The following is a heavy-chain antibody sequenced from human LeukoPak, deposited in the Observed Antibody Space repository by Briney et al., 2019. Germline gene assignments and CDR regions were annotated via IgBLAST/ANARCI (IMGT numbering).Heavy chain of an antibody. Sequence: SETLSLTCAVYGGSFSDYYRSWIRQPPGKGLEWIGEINHSGSTNYNPSLKSRVTISVDTSKNQFSLKLSSVTAADTAVYYCARERTGTTDDRIDYWGQGTLVTVSS. CDR1: GGSFSDYY. CDR3: ARERTGTTDDRIDY. CDR2: INHSGST. J-gene: IGHJ4*02. D-gene: IGHD1-1*01. V-gene: IGHV4-34*01.